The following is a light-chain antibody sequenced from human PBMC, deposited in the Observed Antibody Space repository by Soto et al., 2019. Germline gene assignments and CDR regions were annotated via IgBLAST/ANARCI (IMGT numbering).Light chain of an antibody. Sequence: QSVLTQPPSASGTPGQRVTISCSGSSSNIGSNYVYWYQQLPGTAPKLLIYRNNQRPSGVPDRFSGSKSGTSASLAISGLPSMDVAAYYYSAWDDSLSGPVFGGGTQLTVL. CDR1: SSNIGSNY. CDR2: RNN. V-gene: IGLV1-47*01. CDR3: SAWDDSLSGPV. J-gene: IGLJ7*01.